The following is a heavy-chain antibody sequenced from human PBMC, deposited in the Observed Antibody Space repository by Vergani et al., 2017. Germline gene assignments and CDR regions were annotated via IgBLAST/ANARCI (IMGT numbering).Heavy chain of an antibody. CDR2: IHHSGAT. J-gene: IGHJ6*02. V-gene: IGHV4-59*01. CDR1: GGSITNNF. D-gene: IGHD5-12*01. CDR3: ARLRLEDSGYDFGGMDV. Sequence: QVQLQESGPGLVKPSETLSLTCTVSGGSITNNFWSWIRRPPGKGLEWIGYIHHSGATNSKSSLRSRVSISIDTSKSSFSLRLSSVTTADTAMYYCARLRLEDSGYDFGGMDVWGQGTTVIVSS.